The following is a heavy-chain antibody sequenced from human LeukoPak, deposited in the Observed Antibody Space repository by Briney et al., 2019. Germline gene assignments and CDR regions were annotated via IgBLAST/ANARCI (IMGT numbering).Heavy chain of an antibody. D-gene: IGHD3-3*01. CDR1: IYTLTELS. V-gene: IGHV1-24*01. CDR3: ATGRVIGDGIPYYYYYYMDV. CDR2: FDPEDGET. Sequence: GASVKVSCKVSIYTLTELSMHWVRQAPGKGLEWMGGFDPEDGETIYAQKFQGRVTITEDTSTDTASMELSSLRSESTAVYYCATGRVIGDGIPYYYYYYMDVWGKGTTVTVSS. J-gene: IGHJ6*03.